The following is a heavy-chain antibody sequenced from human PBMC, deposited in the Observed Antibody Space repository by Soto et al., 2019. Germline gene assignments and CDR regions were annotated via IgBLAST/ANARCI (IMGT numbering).Heavy chain of an antibody. CDR2: IIPIFGTA. Sequence: ASVKVSCKASGGTFSSYAISWVRQAPGQGLEWMGGIIPIFGTANYAQKFQGRVTITADESTSTAYMELSSLRSEDTAVYYCVNSGSTGSSGWYGRFDYWGQGTLVTVSS. J-gene: IGHJ4*02. D-gene: IGHD6-19*01. CDR1: GGTFSSYA. V-gene: IGHV1-69*13. CDR3: VNSGSTGSSGWYGRFDY.